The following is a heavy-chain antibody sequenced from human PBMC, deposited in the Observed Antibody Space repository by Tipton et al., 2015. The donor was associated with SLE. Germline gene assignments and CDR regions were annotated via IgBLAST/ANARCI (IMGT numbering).Heavy chain of an antibody. CDR2: INPKSGGT. V-gene: IGHV1-2*02. J-gene: IGHJ4*02. D-gene: IGHD4-23*01. CDR1: GYTFTGYY. Sequence: QLVQSGAEVKKPGASVKVSCKASGYTFTGYYMHWVRQAPGQGLEWMGWINPKSGGTNYAQKFQGRVTMTRDTSNSTAYMELSRLRSDDTAVYYCARDTNSDSDWGQGTLVTVSS. CDR3: ARDTNSDSD.